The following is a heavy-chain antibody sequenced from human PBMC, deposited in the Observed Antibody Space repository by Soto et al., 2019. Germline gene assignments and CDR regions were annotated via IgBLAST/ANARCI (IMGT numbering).Heavy chain of an antibody. CDR3: AKSPKAISTSFYY. J-gene: IGHJ4*02. V-gene: IGHV3-23*01. CDR2: ISGSGGTT. Sequence: GGSLRLSCVASGFTFSSYALNWVRQAPGRGLEWVSAISGSGGTTYYADSVKGRFTISRDNSKNTLFLQMNSLRAEDAAKYYCAKSPKAISTSFYYWGQGSMVTVSS. D-gene: IGHD3-22*01. CDR1: GFTFSSYA.